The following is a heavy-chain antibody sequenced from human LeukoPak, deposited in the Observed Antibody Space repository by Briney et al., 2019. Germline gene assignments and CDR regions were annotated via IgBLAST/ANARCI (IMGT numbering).Heavy chain of an antibody. CDR3: AKMPLNFWVPFDP. J-gene: IGHJ5*02. V-gene: IGHV3-30*18. D-gene: IGHD3-3*01. CDR2: IAYDGTNT. Sequence: GGSLRLSCAASGFTFSSFNMHWVRQAPGKGLEWVAVIAYDGTNTYYAESVKGRFTISRDNSKNTLYLQMNSLRAEDTAVYYCAKMPLNFWVPFDPWGQGTLVTVSS. CDR1: GFTFSSFN.